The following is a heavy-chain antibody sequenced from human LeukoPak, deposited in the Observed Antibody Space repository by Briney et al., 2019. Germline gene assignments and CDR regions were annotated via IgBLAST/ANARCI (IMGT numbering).Heavy chain of an antibody. CDR2: IYPGDSDT. Sequence: GESLKISCKGSGYSFTSYWIGWVRQMPGKGLEWMGIIYPGDSDTRYSLSFQGQATISADKSISTAYLQWSSLKASDTAMYYCARLEPSSSWYYFDYWGQGTLVTVSS. CDR1: GYSFTSYW. D-gene: IGHD6-13*01. CDR3: ARLEPSSSWYYFDY. J-gene: IGHJ4*02. V-gene: IGHV5-51*01.